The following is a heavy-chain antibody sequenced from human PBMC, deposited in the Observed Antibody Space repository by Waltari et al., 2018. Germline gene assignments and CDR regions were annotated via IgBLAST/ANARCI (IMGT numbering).Heavy chain of an antibody. D-gene: IGHD5-12*01. V-gene: IGHV4-39*01. CDR3: ARLSGYSGYDSPDY. J-gene: IGHJ4*02. Sequence: QLQLQESGPGLVKPSETLSLTCTVSGGSISSSSYYWGWIRQPPGKGLEWIGSSYYSGSTYYNPSLKSRVTISVDTSKNQFSLKLSSVTAADTAVYYCARLSGYSGYDSPDYWGQGTLVTVSS. CDR1: GGSISSSSYY. CDR2: SYYSGST.